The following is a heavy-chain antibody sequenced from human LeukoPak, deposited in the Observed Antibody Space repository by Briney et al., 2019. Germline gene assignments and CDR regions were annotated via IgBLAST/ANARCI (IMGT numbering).Heavy chain of an antibody. D-gene: IGHD1-1*01. CDR3: ARVRSPPEDNSNYRPVDQ. Sequence: PGGSLRLSCIVSGFIFSNYWMTWVRQAPGKGLEWLANINQDESDTNYVDSVKGRFIISRDNAKNSVFLRMNSLRAEDTAMYYCARVRSPPEDNSNYRPVDQWGQGILVTVS. CDR1: GFIFSNYW. J-gene: IGHJ4*02. CDR2: INQDESDT. V-gene: IGHV3-7*03.